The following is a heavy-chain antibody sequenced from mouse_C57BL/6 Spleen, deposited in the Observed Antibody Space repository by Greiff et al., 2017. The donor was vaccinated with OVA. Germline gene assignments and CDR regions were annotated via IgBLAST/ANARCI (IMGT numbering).Heavy chain of an antibody. CDR2: IDPETGGT. J-gene: IGHJ3*01. CDR1: GYTFTDYE. CDR3: TTGSNYAWFAY. V-gene: IGHV1-15*01. Sequence: QVQLQQSGAELVRPGASVTLSCKASGYTFTDYEMHWVKQTPVHGLEWIGAIDPETGGTAYNQKFKGQAILTADKSSSTAYMALRSLTSEDSAVYYCTTGSNYAWFAYWGQGTLVTVSA. D-gene: IGHD2-5*01.